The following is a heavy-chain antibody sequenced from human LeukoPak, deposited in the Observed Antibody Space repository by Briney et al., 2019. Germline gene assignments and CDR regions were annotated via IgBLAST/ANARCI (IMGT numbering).Heavy chain of an antibody. CDR1: GFTFSSYW. Sequence: GGSLRLSCAASGFTFSSYWMSWVRQAPGKGLEWVANIKQDGSEKYYVDSVKGRFTISRDNAKNSLYLQMNSLRAEDTAVYYCARDGSRDGYNTHYYGMDVWGQGTTVTVSS. J-gene: IGHJ6*02. CDR2: IKQDGSEK. D-gene: IGHD5-24*01. CDR3: ARDGSRDGYNTHYYGMDV. V-gene: IGHV3-7*01.